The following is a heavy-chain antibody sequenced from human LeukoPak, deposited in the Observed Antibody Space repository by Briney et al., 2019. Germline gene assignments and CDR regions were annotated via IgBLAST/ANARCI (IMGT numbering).Heavy chain of an antibody. Sequence: SVKVSCKASGGTFSSYAISWVRQAPGQGLEWMGRIIPILGIANYAQKFQGRVAITADKSTSTAYMELSSLRSEDTAVYYCARAAAAQYYYYGMDVWGQGTTVSVSS. J-gene: IGHJ6*02. CDR2: IIPILGIA. CDR1: GGTFSSYA. V-gene: IGHV1-69*04. D-gene: IGHD6-13*01. CDR3: ARAAAAQYYYYGMDV.